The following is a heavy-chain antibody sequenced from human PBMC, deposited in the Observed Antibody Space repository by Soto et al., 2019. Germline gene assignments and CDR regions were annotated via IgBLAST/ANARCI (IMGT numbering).Heavy chain of an antibody. D-gene: IGHD3-22*01. Sequence: SETLSLTCTVSGGSISSGGYYWSWIRQHPGKGLEWIGYIYYIGSTYYNPSLKSRVTISVDTSKNQFSLKLSSVTAADTAVYYCAAGPFVDYYDSSGYPSWGQGTLVTVSS. CDR1: GGSISSGGYY. CDR3: AAGPFVDYYDSSGYPS. V-gene: IGHV4-31*03. J-gene: IGHJ5*02. CDR2: IYYIGST.